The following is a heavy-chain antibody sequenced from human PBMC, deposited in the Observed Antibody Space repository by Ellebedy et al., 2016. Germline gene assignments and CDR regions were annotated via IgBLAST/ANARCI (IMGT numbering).Heavy chain of an antibody. Sequence: GGSLRLSCAASGFTFSNAWMSWVRQAPGKGLEWVGRIKSKTDGGTTDYAAPVKGRFTISRDDSKNTLYLQMNSLKTEDTAVYYCTTFGGRIQLWLRDYWGQGTLVTVSS. J-gene: IGHJ4*02. CDR3: TTFGGRIQLWLRDY. CDR2: IKSKTDGGTT. D-gene: IGHD5-18*01. CDR1: GFTFSNAW. V-gene: IGHV3-15*01.